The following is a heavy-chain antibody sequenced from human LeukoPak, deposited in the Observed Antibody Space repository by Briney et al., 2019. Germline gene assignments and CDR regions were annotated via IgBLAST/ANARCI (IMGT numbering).Heavy chain of an antibody. CDR1: GDSISTDDYY. J-gene: IGHJ1*01. D-gene: IGHD3-22*01. Sequence: SETLSLTCTVSGDSISTDDYYWSWIRQPAGKGLEWIGRFSASGNGNYNPSLKSRVTMSVDTSKNQFSLKLSSVTAADTAVYYCARETKTNYYDSSDYYLTYFQHWGQGTLVTVSS. V-gene: IGHV4-61*02. CDR3: ARETKTNYYDSSDYYLTYFQH. CDR2: FSASGNG.